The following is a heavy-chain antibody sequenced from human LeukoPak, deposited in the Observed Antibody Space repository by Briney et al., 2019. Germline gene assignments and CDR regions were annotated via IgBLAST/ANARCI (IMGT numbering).Heavy chain of an antibody. D-gene: IGHD3-3*01. J-gene: IGHJ5*02. Sequence: PSETLSLTCTVSGGSISSYYWSWIRQPPGKGLEWIGYIYYSGSTNYNPSLKSRVTISVDTSKNQFSLKLSSVTAADTAVYYCARDQTSNYDLWSGYYGGWFDPWGQGTLVTVSS. V-gene: IGHV4-59*12. CDR1: GGSISSYY. CDR2: IYYSGST. CDR3: ARDQTSNYDLWSGYYGGWFDP.